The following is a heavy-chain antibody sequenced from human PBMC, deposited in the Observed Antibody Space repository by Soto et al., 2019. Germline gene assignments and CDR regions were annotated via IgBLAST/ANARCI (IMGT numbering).Heavy chain of an antibody. CDR1: GGTFSIYA. CDR2: IIPIFGTA. J-gene: IGHJ4*02. CDR3: AREPSSSS. D-gene: IGHD6-13*01. V-gene: IGHV1-69*13. Sequence: VASVKVSCKAPGGTFSIYAISWVRQAPGQGLEWMGGIIPIFGTANYAQKFQGRVTITADESTSTAYMELSSLRYEDTAVYYCAREPSSSSWGQGTLVTV.